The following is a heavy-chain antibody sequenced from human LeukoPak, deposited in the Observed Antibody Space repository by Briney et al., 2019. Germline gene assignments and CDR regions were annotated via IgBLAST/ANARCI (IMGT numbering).Heavy chain of an antibody. CDR2: ISSSSSYI. J-gene: IGHJ6*03. V-gene: IGHV3-21*01. CDR1: GFTFSSYS. D-gene: IGHD3-10*01. CDR3: AIWEYYYGSGSLKPHPYYMDV. Sequence: GGSLRLSCAASGFTFSSYSMNWVRQAPGKGLEWVSSISSSSSYIYYADSVKGRFTISRDNAKNSLYPQMNSLRAEDTAVYYCAIWEYYYGSGSLKPHPYYMDVWGEGTTVTVSS.